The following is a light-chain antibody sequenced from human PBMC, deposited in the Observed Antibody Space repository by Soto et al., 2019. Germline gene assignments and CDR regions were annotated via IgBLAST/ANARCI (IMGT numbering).Light chain of an antibody. CDR1: NIGSKS. CDR2: YDS. CDR3: QVRNSSSDIVV. V-gene: IGLV3-21*04. Sequence: SYELTQPPSVSVAPGKTARITCGGNNIGSKSVHWYQQKPGQAPVLVIYYDSDRPSGILERFSGSNSGNTATLTISRVEAGDEAEYYCQVRNSSSDIVVFGGGTKLTVL. J-gene: IGLJ2*01.